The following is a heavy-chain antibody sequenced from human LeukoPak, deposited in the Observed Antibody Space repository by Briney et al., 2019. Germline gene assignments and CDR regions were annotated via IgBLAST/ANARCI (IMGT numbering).Heavy chain of an antibody. Sequence: SETLSLTCTVSGGSISSYYWGWIRQPPGKGLEWIGSIYYSGSPYYKSSLKSRVTISVDTSKNQFSLKLSSVTAADTAVYYCARDRLQLQSWGQGTLVTVSS. CDR2: IYYSGSP. CDR3: ARDRLQLQS. D-gene: IGHD1-1*01. V-gene: IGHV4-39*07. CDR1: GGSISSYY. J-gene: IGHJ5*02.